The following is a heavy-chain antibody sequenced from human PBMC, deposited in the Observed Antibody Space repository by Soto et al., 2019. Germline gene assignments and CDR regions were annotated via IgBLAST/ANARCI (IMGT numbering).Heavy chain of an antibody. V-gene: IGHV3-48*01. CDR1: GFTLSSCG. CDR3: ARGYKYQLLWCFHH. CDR2: ISSGGDTI. Sequence: PGGSLRLSCAASGFTLSSCGMNWVRQAPGKGLEWVSYISSGGDTIYYADSVKGRFTISRDNAKNSLFLQMNSLRAEDTAVYYCARGYKYQLLWCFHHWGQGTLVTVSS. D-gene: IGHD2-2*01. J-gene: IGHJ1*01.